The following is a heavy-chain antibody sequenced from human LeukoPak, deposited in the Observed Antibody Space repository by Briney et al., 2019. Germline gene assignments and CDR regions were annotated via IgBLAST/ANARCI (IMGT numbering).Heavy chain of an antibody. D-gene: IGHD2-2*03. CDR3: ARGSAETWIWFDP. J-gene: IGHJ5*02. V-gene: IGHV4-4*07. Sequence: RISTSGSTDYNPSLTSRVTMSVDTSKNQFSLKLNSVTAADTAVYYCARGSAETWIWFDPWGQGTLVTVSS. CDR2: ISTSGST.